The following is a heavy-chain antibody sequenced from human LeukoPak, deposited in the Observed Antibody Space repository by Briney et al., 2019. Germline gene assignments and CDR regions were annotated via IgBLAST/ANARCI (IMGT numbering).Heavy chain of an antibody. CDR2: IYSGGST. CDR1: GFTVSSNY. D-gene: IGHD5-18*01. Sequence: PGGSLRLSCAASGFTVSSNYMSWVRQAPGKGLEWVSVIYSGGSTYYADSVKGRFTISRDNSKNTLYLQMNSLRAEDTAVYYCAKDRVKPGNHVDTAMDEYFQHWGQGTLVTVSS. J-gene: IGHJ1*01. V-gene: IGHV3-53*01. CDR3: AKDRVKPGNHVDTAMDEYFQH.